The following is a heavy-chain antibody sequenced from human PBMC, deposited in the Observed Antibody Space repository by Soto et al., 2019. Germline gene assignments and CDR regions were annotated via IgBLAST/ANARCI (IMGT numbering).Heavy chain of an antibody. J-gene: IGHJ4*02. Sequence: QVQLQESGPGLVKPSQTLSVTCTVSGGSVSSDDYSWSWIRQHPGKGLEWIGYIRDSGNTYYNPSREGRVTISVDTSKNQFSLRLRSVTAADTAVYYCARAMANYFDYWGQGTLVTASS. D-gene: IGHD2-8*01. CDR3: ARAMANYFDY. CDR1: GGSVSSDDYS. V-gene: IGHV4-31*03. CDR2: IRDSGNT.